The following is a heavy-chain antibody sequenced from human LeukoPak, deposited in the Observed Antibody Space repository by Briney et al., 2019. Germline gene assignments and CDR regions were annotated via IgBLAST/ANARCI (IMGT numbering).Heavy chain of an antibody. D-gene: IGHD3-10*01. CDR3: AKDWVVRGVISY. Sequence: GGSLRLSCAASGFTFSWYGMHWVRQAPGKGLEWVAVISYDGSNKYYAESVKGRFTISRDNSKNTLYLQMNSLRAEDTAVYYCAKDWVVRGVISYWGQGTLVTVSS. CDR2: ISYDGSNK. CDR1: GFTFSWYG. J-gene: IGHJ4*02. V-gene: IGHV3-30*18.